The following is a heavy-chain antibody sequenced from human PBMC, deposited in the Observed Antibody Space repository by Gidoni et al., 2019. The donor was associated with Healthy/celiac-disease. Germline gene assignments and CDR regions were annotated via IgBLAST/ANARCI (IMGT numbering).Heavy chain of an antibody. J-gene: IGHJ3*02. Sequence: QVQLVQSGAEVKKPGSSVKVSCKASGDTFSSYAISWVRQAPGQGLEWMGRIIPILGIANDAQKFQGRVTITADKSTSTAYMELSSLRSEDTAVYYCARVLQQDDAFDIWGQGTMVTVSS. V-gene: IGHV1-69*04. CDR3: ARVLQQDDAFDI. CDR2: IIPILGIA. CDR1: GDTFSSYA. D-gene: IGHD6-13*01.